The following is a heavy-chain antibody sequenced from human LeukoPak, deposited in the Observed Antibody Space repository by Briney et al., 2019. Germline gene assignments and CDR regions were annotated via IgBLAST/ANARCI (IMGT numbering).Heavy chain of an antibody. D-gene: IGHD3-22*01. CDR1: GFTFSSYT. J-gene: IGHJ4*02. CDR2: ISSSSTYI. Sequence: GGSLRLSCAASGFTFSSYTMNWVRQAPGKGLEWVSCISSSSTYIFYADSVKGRFTISRDNAKNSLYLQMNSLRAEDTAVYYCARRAPGPYYDSSGYPEYSYYFDYWGQGTLVTVSS. CDR3: ARRAPGPYYDSSGYPEYSYYFDY. V-gene: IGHV3-21*01.